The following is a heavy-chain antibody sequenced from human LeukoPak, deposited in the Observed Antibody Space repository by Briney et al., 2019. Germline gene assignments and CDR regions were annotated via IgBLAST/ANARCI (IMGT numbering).Heavy chain of an antibody. D-gene: IGHD3-3*01. J-gene: IGHJ2*01. Sequence: PPETLSLTCTVSGGSISSYYWSWIRQPPGKGLEWIGYIYYSGSTNYNPSLKSRVTISVDTSKNQFSLKLSSVTAADTAVYYCARDRVTIFGGPDHWYFDLWGRGTLVTVSS. CDR2: IYYSGST. CDR3: ARDRVTIFGGPDHWYFDL. CDR1: GGSISSYY. V-gene: IGHV4-59*01.